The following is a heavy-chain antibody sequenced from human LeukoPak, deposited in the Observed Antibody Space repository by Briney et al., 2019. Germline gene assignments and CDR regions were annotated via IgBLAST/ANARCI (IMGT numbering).Heavy chain of an antibody. V-gene: IGHV4-61*02. CDR3: ARDLGWSGYSDHFDY. D-gene: IGHD3-3*01. CDR2: IYTSGST. J-gene: IGHJ4*02. Sequence: SETLSLTCTVSGYSISSGYYWSWIRPPAGKGLEGIGRIYTSGSTNYNPSLKSRVTISVDTSKNQFSLKLSSVTAADTAVYYCARDLGWSGYSDHFDYWGQGTLVTVSS. CDR1: GYSISSGYY.